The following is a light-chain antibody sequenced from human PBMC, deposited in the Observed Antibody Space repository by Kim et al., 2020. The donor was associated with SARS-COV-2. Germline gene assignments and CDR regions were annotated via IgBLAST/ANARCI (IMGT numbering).Light chain of an antibody. CDR3: QQYNTWPRT. CDR2: GAS. J-gene: IGKJ1*01. V-gene: IGKV3-15*01. CDR1: QTVGSN. Sequence: VSPGEGATLSCGASQTVGSNLAWFQRKPGQAPRLLIYGASTRATAIPARFSGSGSGTEFTLTISSMQSDDLAIYFCQQYNTWPRTFGEGTKVDIK.